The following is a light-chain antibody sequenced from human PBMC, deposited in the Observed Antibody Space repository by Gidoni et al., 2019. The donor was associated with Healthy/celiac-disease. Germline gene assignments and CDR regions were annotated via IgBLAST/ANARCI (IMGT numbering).Light chain of an antibody. J-gene: IGKJ4*01. V-gene: IGKV3-11*01. Sequence: IVLTQSPATLSLSPGERATLSCRASQSVSSYLAWYQQKPGQAPRLLIYDASNRATGIPARFSGSGSGTDFTLTISSLEPEDFAVYSCQQRSNWPPSLTFGGGTKVEIK. CDR3: QQRSNWPPSLT. CDR1: QSVSSY. CDR2: DAS.